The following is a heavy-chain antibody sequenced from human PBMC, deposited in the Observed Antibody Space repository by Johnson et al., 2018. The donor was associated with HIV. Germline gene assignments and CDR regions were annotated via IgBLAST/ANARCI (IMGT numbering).Heavy chain of an antibody. CDR3: ARVSRRGNRAILSDAFDI. Sequence: VQLVESGGGVVRPGGSLRLSCAASGFTFDDYGMSWVRQAPGKGLAWVSRINWNGGSTDYSDSVKGRFTISRDNAKNSLYLQVNSLRGEDTALYYWARVSRRGNRAILSDAFDIWGQGTMVTVSS. CDR2: INWNGGST. CDR1: GFTFDDYG. V-gene: IGHV3-20*04. D-gene: IGHD2/OR15-2a*01. J-gene: IGHJ3*02.